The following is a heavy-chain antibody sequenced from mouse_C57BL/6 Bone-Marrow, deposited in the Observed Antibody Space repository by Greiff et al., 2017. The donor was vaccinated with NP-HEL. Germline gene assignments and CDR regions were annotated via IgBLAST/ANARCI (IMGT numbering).Heavy chain of an antibody. V-gene: IGHV5-12*01. CDR1: GFTFSDYY. CDR3: ARHMGRGGNFSWFAY. CDR2: ISNGGGST. D-gene: IGHD2-1*01. Sequence: EVQLVESGGGLVQPGGSLKLSCAASGFTFSDYYMYWVRQTPEKRLEWVAYISNGGGSTYYPDTVKGRFTISRDNAKNTLYLQMSRLKSEDPAMYYCARHMGRGGNFSWFAYWGQGTLVTVSA. J-gene: IGHJ3*01.